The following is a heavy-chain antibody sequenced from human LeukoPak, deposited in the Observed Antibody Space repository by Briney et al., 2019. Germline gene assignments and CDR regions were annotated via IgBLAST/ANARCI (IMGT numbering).Heavy chain of an antibody. CDR2: ISDGGGTT. CDR3: AKATGSYPSNPFDY. Sequence: GGSLRLSCAASGFTFSNYAMTWVRQAPGKGLEWVSTISDGGGTTSYADSVKGRFTISRDNSKNTLFLQMNSLRAEDTAVYSCAKATGSYPSNPFDYWGQGTLVTVSS. D-gene: IGHD1-26*01. J-gene: IGHJ4*02. V-gene: IGHV3-23*01. CDR1: GFTFSNYA.